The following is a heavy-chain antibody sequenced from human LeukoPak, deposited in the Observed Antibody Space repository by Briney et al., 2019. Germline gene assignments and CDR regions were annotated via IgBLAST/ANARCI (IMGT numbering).Heavy chain of an antibody. CDR2: IYPGDSDT. CDR1: GYSFTSYW. Sequence: PGESLKISCKGSGYSFTSYWIGWVRQMPGKGLEWMGIIYPGDSDTRYSPSFQGQVTISADKSISTAYLQWSSLKASDTAMYYCARVVAAAGTWSDNWFDPWGQGTLVTVSS. D-gene: IGHD6-13*01. J-gene: IGHJ5*02. V-gene: IGHV5-51*01. CDR3: ARVVAAAGTWSDNWFDP.